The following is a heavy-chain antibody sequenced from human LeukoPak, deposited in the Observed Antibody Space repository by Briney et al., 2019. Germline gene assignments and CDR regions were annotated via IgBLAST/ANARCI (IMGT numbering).Heavy chain of an antibody. Sequence: GGSLRLSCAASGFTFRDYSMNWVRHVPGKGLEWISSMSSRGTYIYYADAVKGRFTISRDNTQSSVFLQMNSLRVDDTAIYYCARELSWGSSFDYWGQGTLVTVSS. CDR1: GFTFRDYS. D-gene: IGHD3-16*01. V-gene: IGHV3-21*01. CDR2: MSSRGTYI. J-gene: IGHJ4*02. CDR3: ARELSWGSSFDY.